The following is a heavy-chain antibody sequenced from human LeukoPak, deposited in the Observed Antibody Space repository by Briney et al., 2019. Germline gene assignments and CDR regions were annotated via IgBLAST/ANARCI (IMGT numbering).Heavy chain of an antibody. CDR1: GGTFSSYA. J-gene: IGHJ2*01. CDR2: IIPIFGTA. D-gene: IGHD4-23*01. Sequence: SVKVSCKASGGTFSSYAISWVRQAPGHGLEWMGRIIPIFGTANYAQKFQGRVMITTDESTSTAYMELSSLRSEDTAVYYCATGRRPYGGPTWYFDLWGRGTLVTVSS. V-gene: IGHV1-69*05. CDR3: ATGRRPYGGPTWYFDL.